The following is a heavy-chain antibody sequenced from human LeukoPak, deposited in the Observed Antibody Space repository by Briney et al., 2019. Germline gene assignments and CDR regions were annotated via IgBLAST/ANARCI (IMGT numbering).Heavy chain of an antibody. CDR3: ARHMTPTIFGAYYFDY. J-gene: IGHJ4*02. CDR2: IRTRAYGATT. CDR1: GFTFGDYA. D-gene: IGHD3-3*01. V-gene: IGHV3-49*04. Sequence: PGRSLRLSCTTSGFTFGDYAMTWVRQAPGKGLEWLGFIRTRAYGATTEYAASVRGTFSISRDDSKNIASLQVNSLNTEDTAVYYCARHMTPTIFGAYYFDYWGQGGLVTVSS.